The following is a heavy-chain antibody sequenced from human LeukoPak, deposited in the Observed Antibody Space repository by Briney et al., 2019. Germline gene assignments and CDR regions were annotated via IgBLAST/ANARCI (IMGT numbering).Heavy chain of an antibody. CDR2: ISASGVST. CDR3: AKGIAAAGDDWFDP. D-gene: IGHD6-13*01. V-gene: IGHV3-23*01. Sequence: GGSLRLSCAASGFTFSSYAMSWVRQAPGKGLEWVSGISASGVSTYYADSVKGRFTVSRDNSKNTLYLQMNSLRAEDTAVYYCAKGIAAAGDDWFDPWGQGTLVTVSS. CDR1: GFTFSSYA. J-gene: IGHJ5*02.